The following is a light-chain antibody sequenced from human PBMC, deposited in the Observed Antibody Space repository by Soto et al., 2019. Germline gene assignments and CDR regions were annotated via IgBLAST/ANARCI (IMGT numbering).Light chain of an antibody. CDR3: QQSYSTPSIT. J-gene: IGKJ5*01. V-gene: IGKV1-39*01. CDR2: AAS. CDR1: QSISSY. Sequence: DIQMTQPPSSLSASVGYRVTISCRASQSISSYLNWYQQKPGKAPKLLIYAASSLQSGVPSRFSGSGSGTDFTLTISSLQPEDFATYYCQQSYSTPSITFGQGTRLEIK.